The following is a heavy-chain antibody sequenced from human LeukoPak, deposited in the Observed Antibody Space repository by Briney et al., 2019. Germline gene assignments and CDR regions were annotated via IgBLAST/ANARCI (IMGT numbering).Heavy chain of an antibody. J-gene: IGHJ6*03. Sequence: GGSLRLSCAASGFTFSSYEMNWVPQAPGKGLEWVSYISSSGSTIYYADSVKGRFTISRDNAKNSLYLQMNSLRAEDTAVYYCARKAPYYYYMDVWGKGTTVTVSS. CDR2: ISSSGSTI. CDR1: GFTFSSYE. CDR3: ARKAPYYYYMDV. V-gene: IGHV3-48*03.